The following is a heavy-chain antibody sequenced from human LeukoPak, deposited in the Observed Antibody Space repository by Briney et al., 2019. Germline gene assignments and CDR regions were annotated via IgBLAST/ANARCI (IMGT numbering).Heavy chain of an antibody. CDR1: GFTFSSYG. CDR3: AREDGYNSFDY. D-gene: IGHD5-24*01. J-gene: IGHJ4*02. Sequence: PGGSLRLSCAAPGFTFSSYGMHWVRQAPGKGLEWVAFIRYDGSNKYYADSVKGRFTISRDNSKNTLYLQMNSLRAEDAAVYYCAREDGYNSFDYWGQGTLVTVSS. V-gene: IGHV3-30*02. CDR2: IRYDGSNK.